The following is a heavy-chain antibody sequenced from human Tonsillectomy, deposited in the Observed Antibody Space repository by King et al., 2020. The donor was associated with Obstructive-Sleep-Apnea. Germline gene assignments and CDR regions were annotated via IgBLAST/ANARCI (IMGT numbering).Heavy chain of an antibody. J-gene: IGHJ5*02. CDR2: ISYDGSNK. D-gene: IGHD6-13*01. V-gene: IGHV3-30*04. CDR3: AREDWVYSSSWYSWFDP. CDR1: GFTFSSYA. Sequence: QVQLVESGGGVVQPGRSLRLSCAASGFTFSSYAMHWVRQAPGKGLEWVAVISYDGSNKYYADSVKGRFTISRDNSKNTLYLQMNSLRAEDTAVYYCAREDWVYSSSWYSWFDPWGQGTLVTVSS.